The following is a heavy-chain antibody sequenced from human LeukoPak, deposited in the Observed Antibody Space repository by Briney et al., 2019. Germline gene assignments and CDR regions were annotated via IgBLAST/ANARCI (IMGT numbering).Heavy chain of an antibody. V-gene: IGHV3-23*01. Sequence: GGSLRLSCAASGFTFSSFAMSSVPQAPGKGPEWGSAMCGSGGSTYYADPMKGRLTISRDNFKDTLYLQMSSLRAEDTAVYYCAKSGYCSGGNCFAWVDYWGQGTLVTVSS. D-gene: IGHD2-15*01. CDR3: AKSGYCSGGNCFAWVDY. CDR2: MCGSGGST. CDR1: GFTFSSFA. J-gene: IGHJ4*02.